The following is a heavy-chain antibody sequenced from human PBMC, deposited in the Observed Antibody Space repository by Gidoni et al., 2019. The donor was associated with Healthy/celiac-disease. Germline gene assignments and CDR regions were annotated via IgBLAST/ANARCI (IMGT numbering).Heavy chain of an antibody. J-gene: IGHJ4*02. CDR1: GGSVSSGSYY. Sequence: QVQLPESGPGLVKPSETLSLTCTVSGGSVSSGSYYCSWIRQPPGKGLEWIGYSYDSGRPNYNPSFKRRVTISVDTSKNQFSMKLSSVTAADTAVYYCASADWTNRDYWGQGTLVTVSA. CDR2: SYDSGRP. CDR3: ASADWTNRDY. V-gene: IGHV4-61*01. D-gene: IGHD1-1*01.